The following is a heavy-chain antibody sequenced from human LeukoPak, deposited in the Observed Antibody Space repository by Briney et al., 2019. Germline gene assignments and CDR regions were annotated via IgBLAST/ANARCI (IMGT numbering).Heavy chain of an antibody. D-gene: IGHD3-10*01. V-gene: IGHV3-48*01. CDR1: GFTFSSYA. CDR2: ISSSSSTI. J-gene: IGHJ4*02. Sequence: GGSLRLSCAASGFTFSSYAMSWVRQAPGKGLEWVSYISSSSSTIYYADSVKGRFTISRDNAKNSLYLQMNSLRAEDTAVYYCARDGSLLWFGEFPYYFDYWGQGTLVTVSS. CDR3: ARDGSLLWFGEFPYYFDY.